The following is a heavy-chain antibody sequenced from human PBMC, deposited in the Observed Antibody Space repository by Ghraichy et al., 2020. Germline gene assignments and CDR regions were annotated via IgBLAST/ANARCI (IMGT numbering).Heavy chain of an antibody. CDR2: FDPEDGET. J-gene: IGHJ2*01. V-gene: IGHV1-24*01. CDR3: ATYRGSYYFRYFDL. CDR1: GYTLTELS. D-gene: IGHD1-26*01. Sequence: ASVKVSCKVSGYTLTELSMHWVRQAPGKGLEWMGGFDPEDGETIYAQKFQGRVTMTEDTSTDTAYMELSSLRSEYTAVYYCATYRGSYYFRYFDLWGRGTLVTVSS.